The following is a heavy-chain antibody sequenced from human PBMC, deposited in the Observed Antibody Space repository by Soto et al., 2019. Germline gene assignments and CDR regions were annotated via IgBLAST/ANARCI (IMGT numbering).Heavy chain of an antibody. CDR3: ARAFVVVVAATGGMDV. Sequence: QVQLQQWGAGLLKPSETLSLTCAVYGGSFSGYYWSWIRQPPGKGLEWIGEINHSGSTNYNPSLKGRVTISVDTSKNQFSLKLSSVTAADTAVYYCARAFVVVVAATGGMDVWGQGTTVTVSS. V-gene: IGHV4-34*01. D-gene: IGHD2-15*01. CDR2: INHSGST. J-gene: IGHJ6*02. CDR1: GGSFSGYY.